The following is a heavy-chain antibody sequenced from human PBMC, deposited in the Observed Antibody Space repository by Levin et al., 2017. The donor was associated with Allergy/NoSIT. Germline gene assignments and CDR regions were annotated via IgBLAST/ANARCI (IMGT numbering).Heavy chain of an antibody. CDR1: GFSFHGCA. Sequence: PGGSLRLSCAASGFSFHGCAMHWVRQAPGKGLEWVSGISWNSGNIVYADSVKGRFTVSRDNAKNSLFLQMNSLKPEDTAFYYCAKDITARGYYYGLDVWGQGTTVTVSS. J-gene: IGHJ6*02. CDR3: AKDITARGYYYGLDV. V-gene: IGHV3-9*01. CDR2: ISWNSGNI. D-gene: IGHD3-10*01.